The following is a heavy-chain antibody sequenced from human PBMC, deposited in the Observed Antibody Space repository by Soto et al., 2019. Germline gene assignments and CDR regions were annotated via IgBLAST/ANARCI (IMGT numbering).Heavy chain of an antibody. CDR2: INHSGST. V-gene: IGHV4-34*01. D-gene: IGHD3-10*01. J-gene: IGHJ6*02. Sequence: SETLSLTCAVYGGSFSGYYWSWIRQPPGKGLEWIGEINHSGSTNYNPSLKSRVTISVDTSKNQFSLKLSSVTAADTAVYYCATGGTLLWFGELALEYYYGMDVWGQGTTVTVSS. CDR3: ATGGTLLWFGELALEYYYGMDV. CDR1: GGSFSGYY.